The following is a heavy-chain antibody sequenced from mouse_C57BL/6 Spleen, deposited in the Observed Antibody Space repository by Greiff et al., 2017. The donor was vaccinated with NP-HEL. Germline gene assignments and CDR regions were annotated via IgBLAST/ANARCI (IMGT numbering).Heavy chain of an antibody. CDR1: GYTFTSYG. V-gene: IGHV1-81*01. J-gene: IGHJ1*03. D-gene: IGHD1-1*01. Sequence: LVESGAELARPGASVKLSCKASGYTFTSYGISWVKQRPGQGLEWIGEIYPRSGNTYYNEKFKGKATLTADKSSSTAYMELRSLTSEDSAVYFCARHGSSYWYFDVWGTGTTVTVSS. CDR2: IYPRSGNT. CDR3: ARHGSSYWYFDV.